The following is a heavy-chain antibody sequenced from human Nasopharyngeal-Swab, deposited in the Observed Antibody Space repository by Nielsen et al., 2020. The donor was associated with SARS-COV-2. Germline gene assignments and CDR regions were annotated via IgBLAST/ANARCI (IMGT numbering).Heavy chain of an antibody. Sequence: GGSLRLSCAAPGFTFSTYSMIWVRQAPAKGLEWVSWISSSVSYIYYADSVKGRFTISRDNAKNALYLQMSSLRAEDTAVYYCARLPSAWGRRDFDYWGQGTLVTVSS. J-gene: IGHJ4*02. CDR2: ISSSVSYI. V-gene: IGHV3-21*06. D-gene: IGHD6-19*01. CDR3: ARLPSAWGRRDFDY. CDR1: GFTFSTYS.